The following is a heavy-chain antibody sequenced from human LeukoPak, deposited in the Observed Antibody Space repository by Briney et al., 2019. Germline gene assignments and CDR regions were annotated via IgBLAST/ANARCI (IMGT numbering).Heavy chain of an antibody. D-gene: IGHD2-2*01. CDR3: ARSLRRDCDSTSCWAALDI. CDR2: ISSSSSYI. V-gene: IGHV3-21*01. CDR1: GFTFSRYN. J-gene: IGHJ3*02. Sequence: PGGSLRLSCAASGFTFSRYNMNWVRQAPGKGLEWVSSISSSSSYIYYADSVKGRFTISRDNAKNSLYLQVSSLRAEDTAVYYCARSLRRDCDSTSCWAALDIWGQGTMVTVSS.